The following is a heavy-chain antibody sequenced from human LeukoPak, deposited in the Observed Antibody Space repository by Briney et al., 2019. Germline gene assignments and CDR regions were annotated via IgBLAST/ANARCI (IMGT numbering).Heavy chain of an antibody. Sequence: SETLSLTCTVSGGSISSGGYYWSWIRQHPGKGLEWIGYIYYSGSTYYNPSLKSRVTISVDTSKNQFSLKLSSVTAADTAVCYCARDNSNYVSAFDIWGQGTMVTVSS. D-gene: IGHD4-11*01. V-gene: IGHV4-31*03. CDR3: ARDNSNYVSAFDI. J-gene: IGHJ3*02. CDR2: IYYSGST. CDR1: GGSISSGGYY.